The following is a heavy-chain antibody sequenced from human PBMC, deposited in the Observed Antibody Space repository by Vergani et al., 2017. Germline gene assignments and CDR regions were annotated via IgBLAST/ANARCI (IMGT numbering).Heavy chain of an antibody. CDR2: IWYDGSNK. CDR3: ARDAGVDYVWGSYRKWSPGAFDI. D-gene: IGHD3-16*02. Sequence: QVQLVESGGGVVQPGRSLRLSCAASGFTFSSYGMHWVRQAPGKGLEWVAVIWYDGSNKYYADSVKGRFTISRDNSKNTLYLQMNSLRAEDTAVYYWARDAGVDYVWGSYRKWSPGAFDIWGQGTMVTVSS. CDR1: GFTFSSYG. J-gene: IGHJ3*02. V-gene: IGHV3-33*01.